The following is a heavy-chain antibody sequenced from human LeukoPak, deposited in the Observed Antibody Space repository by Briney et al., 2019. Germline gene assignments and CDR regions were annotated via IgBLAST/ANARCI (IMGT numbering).Heavy chain of an antibody. J-gene: IGHJ6*02. V-gene: IGHV1-69*04. D-gene: IGHD5-18*01. CDR2: IIPILGIA. Sequence: ASVKVSCKASGGTFSSYAISWVRQAPGQGLEWMGRIIPILGIANYAQKFQGRVTITADKSTSTAYMELSSLRSEDTAVYYCVVAADTAMVKDYYGMDVWGQGTTVTVSS. CDR3: VVAADTAMVKDYYGMDV. CDR1: GGTFSSYA.